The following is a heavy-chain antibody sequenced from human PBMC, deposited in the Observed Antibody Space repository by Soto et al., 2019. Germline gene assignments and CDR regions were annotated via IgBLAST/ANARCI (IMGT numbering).Heavy chain of an antibody. D-gene: IGHD2-8*02. CDR3: ARGVVLVPAARGAFDV. V-gene: IGHV3-48*03. CDR2: ISSTGTTI. Sequence: GGSLRLSCAASGFTFSSHEMNWVRQAPGKGLEWVSYISSTGTTIYYADSVKARVTISRDNAKNSLYLHMTSLRAEDTALYYCARGVVLVPAARGAFDVWGQGTLVTVSS. CDR1: GFTFSSHE. J-gene: IGHJ3*01.